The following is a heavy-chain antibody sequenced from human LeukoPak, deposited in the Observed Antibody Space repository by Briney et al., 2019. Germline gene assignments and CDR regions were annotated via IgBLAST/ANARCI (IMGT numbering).Heavy chain of an antibody. CDR3: ARTLYYYDSSGYYLSMVWPFDY. J-gene: IGHJ4*02. CDR2: IYHSGST. CDR1: GYSISSGYY. V-gene: IGHV4-38-2*01. Sequence: SETLSLTCAVSGYSISSGYYWGWIRQPPGKGLEWIGSIYHSGSTYYNPSLKSRVTISVDTSKNQFSLKLSSVTAADTAVYYCARTLYYYDSSGYYLSMVWPFDYWGQGTLVTLSS. D-gene: IGHD3-22*01.